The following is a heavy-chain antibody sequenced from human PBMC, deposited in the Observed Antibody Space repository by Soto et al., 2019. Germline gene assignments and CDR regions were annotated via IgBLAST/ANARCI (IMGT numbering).Heavy chain of an antibody. CDR2: INPNSGGT. CDR1: GYTFTGYY. V-gene: IGHV1-2*02. CDR3: ARGGVVVAATHLNWFDP. Sequence: GASVKVSCKASGYTFTGYYMHWVRQAPGQGLEWMGWINPNSGGTNYAQKFQGRVTMTRDTSISTAYMELSRLRSDDTAVYYCARGGVVVAATHLNWFDPWGQGTLVTVS. D-gene: IGHD2-15*01. J-gene: IGHJ5*02.